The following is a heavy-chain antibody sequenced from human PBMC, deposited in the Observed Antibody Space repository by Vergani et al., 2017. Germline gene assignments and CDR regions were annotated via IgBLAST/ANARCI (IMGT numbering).Heavy chain of an antibody. Sequence: QLQLQESGPGLVKPSETLSLTCTVSGGSISSSSYSRGWIRQPPGKGLEWIGSIYYSGSTYYNPSLKSRVTISVDTSKNQFSLKLSSVPAADTAVYYCGLGALFAFDIWGQGTMVTVSS. CDR2: IYYSGST. D-gene: IGHD3-16*01. CDR3: GLGALFAFDI. J-gene: IGHJ3*02. CDR1: GGSISSSSYS. V-gene: IGHV4-39*07.